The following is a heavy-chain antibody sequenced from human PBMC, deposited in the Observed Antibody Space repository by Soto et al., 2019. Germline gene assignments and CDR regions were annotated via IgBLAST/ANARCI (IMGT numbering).Heavy chain of an antibody. Sequence: EVQLVESGGGLVQPGGSLRLSCAASGFTFSNYWMHWVRQAPGKGLVWVSRINFDESTTTYADSVQGRFTISRDNAKNTLYLQLNSLRAEDTAIYYCVTGGPTAGHVYPFDDWGQGALVTVSS. CDR1: GFTFSNYW. CDR3: VTGGPTAGHVYPFDD. J-gene: IGHJ4*02. CDR2: INFDESTT. D-gene: IGHD3-16*01. V-gene: IGHV3-74*01.